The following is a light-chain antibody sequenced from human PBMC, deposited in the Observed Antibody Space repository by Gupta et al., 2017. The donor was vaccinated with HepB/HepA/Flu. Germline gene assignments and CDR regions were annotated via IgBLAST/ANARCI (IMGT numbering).Light chain of an antibody. V-gene: IGLV1-40*01. CDR3: QSYDSSLSGSWV. CDR1: NPNIGAGYD. Sequence: QSVLTQPPSVSGAPGQRVTISCTGTNPNIGAGYDVHWYKHLPGTAPKLLIYANDNRPSGVPDRFSGSKSGTSASLAITGLQAEDEADYYCQSYDSSLSGSWVFGGGTRLTVL. CDR2: AND. J-gene: IGLJ3*02.